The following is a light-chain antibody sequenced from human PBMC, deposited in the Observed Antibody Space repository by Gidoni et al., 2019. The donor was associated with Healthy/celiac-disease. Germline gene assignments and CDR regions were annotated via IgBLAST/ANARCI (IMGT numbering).Light chain of an antibody. J-gene: IGKJ4*01. V-gene: IGKV3-20*01. CDR1: QSGSSSY. CDR3: QQYGSSR. CDR2: GAS. Sequence: IVLTQSPGTLSLSPGERATLSCRASQSGSSSYLAWYQQKPGQAPRLLIYGASSRATGIPDRFSGSGSGTDFTLTISRLEPEDFAVYYCQQYGSSRFGGGTKVEIK.